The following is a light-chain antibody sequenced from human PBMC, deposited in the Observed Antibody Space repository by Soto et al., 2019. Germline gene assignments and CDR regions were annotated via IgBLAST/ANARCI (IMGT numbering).Light chain of an antibody. J-gene: IGKJ5*01. CDR3: QQYYSASFA. Sequence: DIVMTQSPDSLAVSLGERATINCKSSQSVLYSPNSRNYLAWYQQKPGQPPKLLIYWASTRESGVPDRFSGSGSGSEFTLTISTVQTESVAVYYCQQYYSASFAFDQGTRLEIK. CDR1: QSVLYSPNSRNY. CDR2: WAS. V-gene: IGKV4-1*01.